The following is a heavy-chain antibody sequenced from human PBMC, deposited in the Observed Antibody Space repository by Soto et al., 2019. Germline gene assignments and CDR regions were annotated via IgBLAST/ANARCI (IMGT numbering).Heavy chain of an antibody. D-gene: IGHD2-15*01. V-gene: IGHV3-23*01. Sequence: QLLGSGGGLAQPGESLTLSCAASGFMFSGYAMSWVRQAPGKGLEWVSAVSNSGTSTSYADSVKGRFTISRDNSKNTLHLQMSGLGAEDTALYYCVKDLAASGWFDPWGQGTLVIVSS. CDR1: GFMFSGYA. CDR3: VKDLAASGWFDP. CDR2: VSNSGTST. J-gene: IGHJ5*02.